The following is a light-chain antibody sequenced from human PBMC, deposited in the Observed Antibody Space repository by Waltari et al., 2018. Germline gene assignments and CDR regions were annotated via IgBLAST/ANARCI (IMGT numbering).Light chain of an antibody. V-gene: IGLV2-23*02. Sequence: QSALTQPASVSGSPGQSITLSCTGTSSKVENYNLFTWYQHHPGKAPKLLIYEVSKRPAGISNRFSGSTSGNTASLTISGLQAEDESDYYCCSFAGGNNFEVIFGGGTRLTVL. CDR3: CSFAGGNNFEVI. CDR1: SSKVENYNL. J-gene: IGLJ2*01. CDR2: EVS.